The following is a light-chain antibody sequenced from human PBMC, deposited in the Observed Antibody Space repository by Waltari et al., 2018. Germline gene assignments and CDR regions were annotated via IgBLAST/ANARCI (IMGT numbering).Light chain of an antibody. CDR2: DAS. Sequence: DIQMTQSPSSLSASVGDRVTITCQASQDISNYLNWYQQKPGKAPKLLIYDASNLETGVPSRFSGSGSGTDFTFTISSLQPEDIATYYCQQYDNRIGTFGPGTKVDIK. CDR3: QQYDNRIGT. V-gene: IGKV1-33*01. J-gene: IGKJ3*01. CDR1: QDISNY.